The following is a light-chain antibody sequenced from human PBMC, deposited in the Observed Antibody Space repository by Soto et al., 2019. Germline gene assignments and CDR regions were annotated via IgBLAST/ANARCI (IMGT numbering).Light chain of an antibody. CDR1: TSNIEENS. J-gene: IGLJ3*02. V-gene: IGLV1-44*01. CDR2: DDY. CDR3: TAWDDSLNAWL. Sequence: QSALTQPPSASGTPGQRVTISCSGSTSNIEENSVTWYQRLPVTAPKVLIYDDYQRPSGVPDRFSGSKSGTSASLAISDLQSEDEGDYYCTAWDDSLNAWLFGGGTKVTVL.